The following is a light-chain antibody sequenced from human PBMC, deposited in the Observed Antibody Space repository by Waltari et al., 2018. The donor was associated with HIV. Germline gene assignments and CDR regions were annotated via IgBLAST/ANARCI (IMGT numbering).Light chain of an antibody. J-gene: IGLJ2*01. V-gene: IGLV2-23*02. CDR2: EVT. Sequence: QSALTQPASVSGSPGQSITISCTGTISDIGSYNLVSWYQQYPGRAPKLIIYEVTKRPSGVSYRFSGSNSGNSASLTVSGLKVEDDADYYCCSYAVGSVFVLFGGGTRLTV. CDR1: ISDIGSYNL. CDR3: CSYAVGSVFVL.